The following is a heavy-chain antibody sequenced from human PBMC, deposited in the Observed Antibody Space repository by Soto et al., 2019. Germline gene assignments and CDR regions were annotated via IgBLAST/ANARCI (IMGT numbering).Heavy chain of an antibody. Sequence: QVQLVQSGAGVKKPGSSVKVSCKASGGTFSSYAISWVRQAPGQGLEWMGGIIPIFGTANYAQKFQGRVTITANEATSTAYMELSSLRSEDTAVYYCASPGDSSGYYSAYYYGMDVWGQGTTVTVSS. J-gene: IGHJ6*02. CDR2: IIPIFGTA. CDR1: GGTFSSYA. CDR3: ASPGDSSGYYSAYYYGMDV. D-gene: IGHD3-22*01. V-gene: IGHV1-69*01.